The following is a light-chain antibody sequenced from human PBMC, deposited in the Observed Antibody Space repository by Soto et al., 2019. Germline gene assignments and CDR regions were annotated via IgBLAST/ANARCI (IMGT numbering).Light chain of an antibody. CDR2: TAS. Sequence: AIRMTQSPSSLSASTGDRVTITCRASEDISSYLAWYQQKPGQAPKLLIYTASTLQSGVPARFSGSGSGTDFTLSISCLQSEDFATYYCQQYSTYPWTFGQGTKVEVK. CDR3: QQYSTYPWT. CDR1: EDISSY. J-gene: IGKJ1*01. V-gene: IGKV1-8*01.